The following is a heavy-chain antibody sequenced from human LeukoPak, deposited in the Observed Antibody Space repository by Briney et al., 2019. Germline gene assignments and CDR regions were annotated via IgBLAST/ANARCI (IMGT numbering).Heavy chain of an antibody. Sequence: GGSLRLSCAASGFTFSSYAMGWVRQAPGKGLEWVSAISGSGGSTYYADSVKGRFTISRDNSKNTLHLQMNSLRAEDTAVYYCAKARDFWSGYYLYYFDYWGQGTLVTVSS. CDR1: GFTFSSYA. D-gene: IGHD3-3*01. J-gene: IGHJ4*02. CDR3: AKARDFWSGYYLYYFDY. CDR2: ISGSGGST. V-gene: IGHV3-23*01.